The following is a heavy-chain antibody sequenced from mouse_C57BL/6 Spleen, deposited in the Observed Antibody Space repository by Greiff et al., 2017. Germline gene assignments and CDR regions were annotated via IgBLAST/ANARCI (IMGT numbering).Heavy chain of an antibody. CDR2: IYIGNGYT. CDR3: ARSLYYDYEGYYFDY. CDR1: GYTFTSYG. D-gene: IGHD2-4*01. J-gene: IGHJ2*01. Sequence: EVQLQQSGAELVRPGSSVKMSCTTSGYTFTSYGINWVKQRPGQGLEWIGYIYIGNGYTEYNEKFKGKATLTSDTSSSTAYMQLSSLTSEDSAIYYCARSLYYDYEGYYFDYWGQGTTLTVSS. V-gene: IGHV1-58*01.